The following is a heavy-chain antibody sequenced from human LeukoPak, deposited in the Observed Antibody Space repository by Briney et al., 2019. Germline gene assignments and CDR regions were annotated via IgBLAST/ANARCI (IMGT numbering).Heavy chain of an antibody. CDR1: GGSISSHF. D-gene: IGHD1-7*01. V-gene: IGHV4-59*11. CDR2: IYYSGST. Sequence: SETLSLTCTVSGGSISSHFWSWIRQSPGKGLECIGYIYYSGSTNYNPSLKSRVTISIDTSKNQFSLKPRSVTAADTAVYYCARQLELPTWGTYYFDYWGQGSLVTVSS. CDR3: ARQLELPTWGTYYFDY. J-gene: IGHJ4*02.